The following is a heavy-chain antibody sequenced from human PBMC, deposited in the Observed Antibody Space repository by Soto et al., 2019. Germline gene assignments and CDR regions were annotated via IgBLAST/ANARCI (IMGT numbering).Heavy chain of an antibody. Sequence: QVQLVQSGAEVRMPGSSVTVSCKAAGGTFSTYPINWVRQAHEQGLEWMGGIIPLFGTTNYAQKFKGRVTITADESTSTAYMELSSLRAEDAAVYYCARGATHGSSWYFWFDPWGQGTLVTVSS. J-gene: IGHJ5*02. CDR3: ARGATHGSSWYFWFDP. D-gene: IGHD6-13*01. V-gene: IGHV1-69*01. CDR1: GGTFSTYP. CDR2: IIPLFGTT.